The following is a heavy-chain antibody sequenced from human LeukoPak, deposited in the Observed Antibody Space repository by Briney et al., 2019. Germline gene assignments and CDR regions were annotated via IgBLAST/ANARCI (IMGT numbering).Heavy chain of an antibody. CDR1: GYTFTGYY. V-gene: IGHV1-2*02. CDR2: INPNCGGT. D-gene: IGHD3-22*01. CDR3: AVYDSSGYYYVSVYDAFDI. Sequence: ASVKVSCKASGYTFTGYYMHWVRQAPDQELEWMGWINPNCGGTNYEQKFQGRVTMTRETSISTAYMELSRLRSDDTAVYYCAVYDSSGYYYVSVYDAFDIWGQGTMVTVSS. J-gene: IGHJ3*02.